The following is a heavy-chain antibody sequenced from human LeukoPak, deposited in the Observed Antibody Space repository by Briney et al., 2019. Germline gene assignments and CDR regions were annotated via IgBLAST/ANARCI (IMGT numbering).Heavy chain of an antibody. Sequence: GGSLRLSCAASGFTFSGSAMHWVRQASGKGPEWVGRIRSKANNYATAYAESVKGRFTISRDDSRNTAYLQMNSLKTEDTAVYYCIGSSSSSEYYYYYMDVWGKGTTVTVSS. CDR1: GFTFSGSA. J-gene: IGHJ6*03. CDR2: IRSKANNYAT. V-gene: IGHV3-73*01. D-gene: IGHD6-6*01. CDR3: IGSSSSSEYYYYYMDV.